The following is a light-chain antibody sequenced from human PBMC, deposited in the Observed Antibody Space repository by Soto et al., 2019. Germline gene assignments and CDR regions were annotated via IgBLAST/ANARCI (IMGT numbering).Light chain of an antibody. V-gene: IGKV3-11*01. Sequence: EIVLTQSPATLSLSPGGGATVSCRASQSVSSHLAWYKQKRGQAPRLLIYDASSRASGIPARFSGSGSGTDFTLTISYLEPEDFAVYYCQQGGNWPLTFGQGTRLEIK. CDR3: QQGGNWPLT. CDR2: DAS. CDR1: QSVSSH. J-gene: IGKJ5*01.